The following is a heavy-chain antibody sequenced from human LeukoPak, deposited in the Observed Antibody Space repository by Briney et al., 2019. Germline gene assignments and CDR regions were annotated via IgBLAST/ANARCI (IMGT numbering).Heavy chain of an antibody. J-gene: IGHJ3*02. V-gene: IGHV4-39*07. D-gene: IGHD1-26*01. Sequence: SETLSLTCTVSGGSISSSSYYWGWIRQPPGKGLEWIGSIYYSGSTYYNPSLKSRVPTSVDTSKNQFSLQLSSVTAADTAVYYCARRERGSYADAFDIWGQGTMVPVSS. CDR3: ARRERGSYADAFDI. CDR1: GGSISSSSYY. CDR2: IYYSGST.